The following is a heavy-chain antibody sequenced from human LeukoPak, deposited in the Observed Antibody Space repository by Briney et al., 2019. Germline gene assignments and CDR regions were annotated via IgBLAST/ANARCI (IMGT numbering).Heavy chain of an antibody. V-gene: IGHV1-18*01. CDR3: ARCVAVARRDAFDI. J-gene: IGHJ3*02. CDR2: ISSYNGNT. D-gene: IGHD6-19*01. CDR1: GYTFTSYG. Sequence: GASVKDSCKASGYTFTSYGISWVRQAPGQGLEWMGWISSYNGNTNYAQKLQGRVTMSTDTSTGTAYMELRSLRSDDTAVYYCARCVAVARRDAFDIWGQGTMVTVSS.